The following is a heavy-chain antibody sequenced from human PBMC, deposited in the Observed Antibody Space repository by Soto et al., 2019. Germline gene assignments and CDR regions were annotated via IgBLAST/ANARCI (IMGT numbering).Heavy chain of an antibody. CDR2: IYYTGTT. V-gene: IGHV4-31*03. CDR3: ARDGGFNSGSYRFEH. CDR1: GGSISSGDYY. J-gene: IGHJ4*02. D-gene: IGHD3-10*01. Sequence: SETLSLTCTVSGGSISSGDYYWSWIRQYPGKGLEWIAYIYYTGTTSYNPSLKNRVTISIDTSKNQFSLQLFSVTAADTAVYYCARDGGFNSGSYRFEHRGQGALVTVAS.